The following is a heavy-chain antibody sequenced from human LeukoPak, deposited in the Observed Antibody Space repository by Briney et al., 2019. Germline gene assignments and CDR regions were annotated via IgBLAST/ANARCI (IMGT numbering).Heavy chain of an antibody. CDR2: IWYDGSNK. D-gene: IGHD2-21*02. Sequence: GGSLRLSCAASGFTFSSYGMHWVRQAPGKGLEWVALIWYDGSNKYYADSVKGRFTISRDNSKNTLYLQMNSLRAEDTATYYCARVRIGGYCGGDCYSPDYWGQGTLVTVSS. CDR1: GFTFSSYG. J-gene: IGHJ4*02. CDR3: ARVRIGGYCGGDCYSPDY. V-gene: IGHV3-33*01.